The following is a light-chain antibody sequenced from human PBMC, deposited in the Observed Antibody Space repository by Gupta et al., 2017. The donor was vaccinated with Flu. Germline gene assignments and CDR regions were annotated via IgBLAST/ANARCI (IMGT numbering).Light chain of an antibody. Sequence: VMTQSPPSSSVMLGQPASIACRSSQSHVHSDGETYLSWLQQCPGQPPRLLIYRNSNRFHGVPDRHSARGAGTDFTLKMRRVKGEHVRIYYCRQSKPYASTFGQGSKTE. V-gene: IGKV2-24*01. CDR2: RNS. CDR3: RQSKPYAST. CDR1: QSHVHSDGETY. J-gene: IGKJ2*01.